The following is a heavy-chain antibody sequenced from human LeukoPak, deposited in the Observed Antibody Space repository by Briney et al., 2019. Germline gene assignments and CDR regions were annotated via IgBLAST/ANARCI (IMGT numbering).Heavy chain of an antibody. D-gene: IGHD6-19*01. V-gene: IGHV4-39*01. CDR3: ARHKTPNSSGWLYYFDY. CDR2: IYYSGST. CDR1: GGSISSSSHY. J-gene: IGHJ4*02. Sequence: QPSETLSLTCTVSGGSISSSSHYWGWIRQPPGKGLEWIGSIYYSGSTYYNPSLKGRVTISVDTSKNQFSLKLSSVTAADTAVYYCARHKTPNSSGWLYYFDYWGQGTLVTVSS.